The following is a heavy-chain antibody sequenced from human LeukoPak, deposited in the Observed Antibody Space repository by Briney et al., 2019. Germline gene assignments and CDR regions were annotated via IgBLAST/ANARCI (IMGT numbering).Heavy chain of an antibody. D-gene: IGHD4-11*01. J-gene: IGHJ6*02. CDR2: ISGSGGST. V-gene: IGHV3-23*01. Sequence: PGGPLRLSCAASGFTFSSYAMSWVRQAPGKGLEWVSAISGSGGSTYYADSVKGRFTISRDNSKNTLYLQMNSLRAEDTAVYYCAKDRATVTTVFATDGMDVWGQGTTVTVSS. CDR3: AKDRATVTTVFATDGMDV. CDR1: GFTFSSYA.